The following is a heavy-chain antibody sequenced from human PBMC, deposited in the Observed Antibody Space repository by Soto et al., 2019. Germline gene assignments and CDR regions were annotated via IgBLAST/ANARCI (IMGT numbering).Heavy chain of an antibody. J-gene: IGHJ4*02. CDR2: IYYAGST. CDR3: ARGPPLY. CDR1: GGSISSGGYY. V-gene: IGHV4-61*08. Sequence: SETLSLTCTVSGGSISSGGYYWSWIRQPPGRGLEWIGFIYYAGSTNYNPSLNSRVTISVDTSKNQFSLTVTSVTAADTAVYYCARGPPLYWGQGTLVTVSS.